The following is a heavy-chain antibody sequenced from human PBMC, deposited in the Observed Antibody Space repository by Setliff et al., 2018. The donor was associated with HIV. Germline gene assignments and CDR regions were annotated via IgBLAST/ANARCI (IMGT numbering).Heavy chain of an antibody. CDR2: IIPIFGTA. V-gene: IGHV1-69*13. Sequence: SVKVSCKASGSTFTSYAINWVRQAPGQGLEWMGRIIPIFGTADYAQKFQGRVTLTADESTSIAYMELNSLRSEDTAVYYCVRTGLGLREVLSPGVWGTGTTVTVSS. CDR1: GSTFTSYA. J-gene: IGHJ6*04. D-gene: IGHD3-10*01. CDR3: VRTGLGLREVLSPGV.